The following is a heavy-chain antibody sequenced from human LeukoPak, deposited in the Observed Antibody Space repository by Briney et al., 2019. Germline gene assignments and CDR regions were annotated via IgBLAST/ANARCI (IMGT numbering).Heavy chain of an antibody. Sequence: PSETLSLTCAVYGGSFSGYYWSWIRQPPGKGLEWIGEINHSGSTNYNPSLKSRVTISVDTSKNQFSLKLSSVTAADTAVYYCARGSRIILGGYRSHFDYWGQGTLVTVSS. V-gene: IGHV4-34*01. D-gene: IGHD5-12*01. CDR2: INHSGST. CDR3: ARGSRIILGGYRSHFDY. J-gene: IGHJ4*02. CDR1: GGSFSGYY.